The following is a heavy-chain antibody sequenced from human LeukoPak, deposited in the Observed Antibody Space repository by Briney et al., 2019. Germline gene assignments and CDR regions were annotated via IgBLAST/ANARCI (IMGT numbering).Heavy chain of an antibody. V-gene: IGHV3-30*03. CDR1: RVLLGGYV. D-gene: IGHD5-24*01. Sequence: RPLCESARVLLGGYVDLGGRQIPKKGLEWLAVISYDGGETYYGDSVKGRFTISRDTSKSKLFLQMNTLRPDDTAQYYCARSAVSYKYYFYGMDVWGLGTSVIVSS. J-gene: IGHJ6*02. CDR2: ISYDGGET. CDR3: ARSAVSYKYYFYGMDV.